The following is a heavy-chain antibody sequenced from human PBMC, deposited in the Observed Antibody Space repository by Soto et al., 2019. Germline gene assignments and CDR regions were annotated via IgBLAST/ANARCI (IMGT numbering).Heavy chain of an antibody. Sequence: GESLKISCXGSGYSFTSYWIGWVRQMPGKGLEWMGIIYPGDSDTRYSPSFQGQATISADKSISTAYLQWSSLKASDTAMYYCARHVYDYVWGSYRYRNWFDPWGQGTLVTVSS. CDR2: IYPGDSDT. CDR3: ARHVYDYVWGSYRYRNWFDP. D-gene: IGHD3-16*02. CDR1: GYSFTSYW. J-gene: IGHJ5*02. V-gene: IGHV5-51*01.